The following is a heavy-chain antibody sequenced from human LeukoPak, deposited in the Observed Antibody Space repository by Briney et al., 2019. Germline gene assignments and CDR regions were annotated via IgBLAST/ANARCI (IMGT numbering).Heavy chain of an antibody. CDR3: ARRYCSGGSCYIFDC. D-gene: IGHD2-15*01. CDR2: IYTSGST. Sequence: SETLSLTCTASGCTISGYCLSWIRQPAGKGLERMGRIYTSGSTNYNPSLKSRVTMSVDTSKNQLSLKLTSVTAADTAVYYCARRYCSGGSCYIFDCWGQGSLVTVSS. J-gene: IGHJ4*02. CDR1: GCTISGYC. V-gene: IGHV4-4*07.